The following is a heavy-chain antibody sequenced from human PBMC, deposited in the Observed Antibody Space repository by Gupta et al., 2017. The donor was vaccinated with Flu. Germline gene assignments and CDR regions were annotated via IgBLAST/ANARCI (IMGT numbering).Heavy chain of an antibody. D-gene: IGHD1-26*01. CDR2: INPNSGGT. Sequence: QVQLVQSGAEVKKPGASVKVSCKASGYTFTGYYMHWVRQAPGQGLEWMGWINPNSGGTNYAQKFQGWVTMTRDTSISTAYMELSRLRSEDTAVYYCARGVVGATRPYYYGMDVWGQGTTVTVSS. J-gene: IGHJ6*02. CDR3: ARGVVGATRPYYYGMDV. V-gene: IGHV1-2*04. CDR1: GYTFTGYY.